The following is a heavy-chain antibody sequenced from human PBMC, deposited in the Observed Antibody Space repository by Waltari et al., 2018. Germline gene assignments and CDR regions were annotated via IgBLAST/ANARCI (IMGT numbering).Heavy chain of an antibody. Sequence: LVQSGAEVMKPGASVKVSCKVSRDAIHEHYIHWVRQAPGQGLEWMGWINPNGGSTHYAQRYRGRITMTWDTSMTTSYMGLSGLRSDDTAVYYCAREYCGGDCRLFDFWGQGTLVTVSS. CDR1: RDAIHEHY. CDR2: INPNGGST. D-gene: IGHD2-21*02. CDR3: AREYCGGDCRLFDF. J-gene: IGHJ4*02. V-gene: IGHV1-2*02.